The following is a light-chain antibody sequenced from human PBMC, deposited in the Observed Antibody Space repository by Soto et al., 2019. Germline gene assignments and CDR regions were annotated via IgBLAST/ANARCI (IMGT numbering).Light chain of an antibody. CDR3: QHYGSSPFT. V-gene: IGKV3-20*01. Sequence: EVALTQSPGTLSLSPGERATLSCRASQSVSSSHLAWYQQKPGQAPRLLVYGASSRATGIPDRFSGSGSGTDFTLTIGRVAPEDFAVYYCQHYGSSPFTFGRGTRVDIK. CDR1: QSVSSSH. CDR2: GAS. J-gene: IGKJ3*01.